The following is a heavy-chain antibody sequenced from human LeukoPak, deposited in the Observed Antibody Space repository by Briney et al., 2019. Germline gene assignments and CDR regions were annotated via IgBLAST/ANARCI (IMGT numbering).Heavy chain of an antibody. D-gene: IGHD5-18*01. Sequence: SVKVSCKASGGTFSSYAISWVRQAPGQGLEWMGGIIPIFGTANYAQKFQGRVTITADKSTSTAYMELSSLRSEDTAVYYCAREPGYSYGFYYMDVWGKGTTVTVSS. CDR1: GGTFSSYA. CDR3: AREPGYSYGFYYMDV. V-gene: IGHV1-69*06. CDR2: IIPIFGTA. J-gene: IGHJ6*03.